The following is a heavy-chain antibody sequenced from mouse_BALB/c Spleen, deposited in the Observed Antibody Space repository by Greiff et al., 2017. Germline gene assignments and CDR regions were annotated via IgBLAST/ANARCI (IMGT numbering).Heavy chain of an antibody. Sequence: EVQLQQSGAELVKPGASVKLSCTASGFNIKDTYVHWVKQRPEQGLEWIGRIDPANGNTKYDPKFQGKATITADTSSNTAYLQLSSLTSEDTAVYYCVHYYGAYWGQGTLVTVSA. J-gene: IGHJ3*01. CDR2: IDPANGNT. CDR1: GFNIKDTY. CDR3: VHYYGAY. D-gene: IGHD1-2*01. V-gene: IGHV14-3*02.